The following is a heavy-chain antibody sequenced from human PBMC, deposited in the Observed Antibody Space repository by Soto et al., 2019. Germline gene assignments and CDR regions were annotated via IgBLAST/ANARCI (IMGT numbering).Heavy chain of an antibody. Sequence: SETLSLTCTVSGGSIRSGGYYWSWIRQHPGKGLEWIGYIYYSGSTYYNPSLKSRVTISVDTSKNQFSLKLSSVTAADTAVYYCARTSFWSGYFPTNWFDPWGQGTLVTVSS. CDR1: GGSIRSGGYY. V-gene: IGHV4-31*03. D-gene: IGHD3-3*01. J-gene: IGHJ5*02. CDR2: IYYSGST. CDR3: ARTSFWSGYFPTNWFDP.